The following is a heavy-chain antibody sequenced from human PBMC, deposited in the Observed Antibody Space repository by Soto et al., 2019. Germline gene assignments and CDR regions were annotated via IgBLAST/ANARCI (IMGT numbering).Heavy chain of an antibody. Sequence: QVQLVQSGAEVKKPGASVKVSCKASGYTFTSYGISWVRQAPGQGLEWMGWISAYNGNTNYAQKLQGRVTMTTDTSTSTVYMELRSLRSDDTAVYYCARSLWKQLDPDDAFDIWGQGTMVTVSS. J-gene: IGHJ3*02. D-gene: IGHD6-13*01. V-gene: IGHV1-18*01. CDR3: ARSLWKQLDPDDAFDI. CDR1: GYTFTSYG. CDR2: ISAYNGNT.